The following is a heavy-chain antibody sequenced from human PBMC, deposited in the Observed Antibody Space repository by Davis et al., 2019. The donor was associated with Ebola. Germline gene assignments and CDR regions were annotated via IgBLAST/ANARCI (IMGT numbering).Heavy chain of an antibody. CDR2: SRNRANSYTT. D-gene: IGHD1-1*01. Sequence: GESLKISCVASGFTFSDHYMDWVRQAPGKGLEWVGRSRNRANSYTTEYAASVKGRFTISRDDSKNSLYLQMNSLRAEDTAVYYCARDSELTDAFDIWGQGTMVTVSS. CDR3: ARDSELTDAFDI. V-gene: IGHV3-72*01. CDR1: GFTFSDHY. J-gene: IGHJ3*02.